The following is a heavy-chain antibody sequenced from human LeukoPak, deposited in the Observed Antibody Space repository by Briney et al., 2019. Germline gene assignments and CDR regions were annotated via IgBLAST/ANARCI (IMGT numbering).Heavy chain of an antibody. CDR1: GGTFSSYA. CDR3: ATRDDYLDY. J-gene: IGHJ4*02. CDR2: IIPIFGTA. V-gene: IGHV1-69*13. Sequence: VASVKVSCKASGGTFSSYAISWVRQAPGQGLEWMGGIIPIFGTANYAQKFQGRVTITADVSTSTAYMELSSLRSEDTAVYYCATRDDYLDYWGQGTLVTVSS.